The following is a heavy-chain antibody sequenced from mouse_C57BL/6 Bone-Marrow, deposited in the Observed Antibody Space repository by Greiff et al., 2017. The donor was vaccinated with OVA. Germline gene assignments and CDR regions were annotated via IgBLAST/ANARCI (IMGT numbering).Heavy chain of an antibody. CDR2: IWTGGGT. CDR1: GFSLTSYA. CDR3: ARKGYYYGSSYLYWYFDV. V-gene: IGHV2-9-1*01. D-gene: IGHD1-1*01. J-gene: IGHJ1*03. Sequence: QVQLKQSGPGLVAPSQRLSITCTVSGFSLTSYAISWVRQPPGKGLEWLGVIWTGGGTNYNSALKSRLSISKDNSKSQVFLKMNSLQTDDTARYYCARKGYYYGSSYLYWYFDVWGTGTTVTVSS.